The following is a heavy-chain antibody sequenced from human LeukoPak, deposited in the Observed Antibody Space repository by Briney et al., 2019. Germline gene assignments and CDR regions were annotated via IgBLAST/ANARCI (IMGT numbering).Heavy chain of an antibody. V-gene: IGHV1-18*01. CDR1: GYTFDNDG. J-gene: IGHJ3*02. CDR3: ASARAPAPNPSVRAFDI. CDR2: ISAYSGNT. Sequence: GASVKVSCKASGYTFDNDGITWVRQAPGQGLEWMGWISAYSGNTNYAQKLQGRVTMTTDTSTSTAYVELRSLRSDDTAVYYCASARAPAPNPSVRAFDIWGQGTMVTVSS. D-gene: IGHD2-2*01.